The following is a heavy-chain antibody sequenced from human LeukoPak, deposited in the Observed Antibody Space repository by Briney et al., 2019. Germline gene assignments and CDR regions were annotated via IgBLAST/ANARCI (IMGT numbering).Heavy chain of an antibody. CDR2: INHSGST. V-gene: IGHV4-34*01. J-gene: IGHJ4*02. D-gene: IGHD6-13*01. CDR3: ARGGYSXXSGDFDY. CDR1: GGSFSGYY. Sequence: SETLSLTCAVYGGSFSGYYWSWIRQPPGKGLEWIGEINHSGSTNYNPSLKSRVTISVDTSKNQFSLKLSSVTAADTAVYYCARGGYSXXSGDFDYWGQGTLVTVSS.